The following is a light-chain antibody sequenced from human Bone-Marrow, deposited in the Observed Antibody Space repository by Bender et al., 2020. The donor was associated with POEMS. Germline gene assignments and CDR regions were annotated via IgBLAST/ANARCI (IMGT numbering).Light chain of an antibody. CDR1: STDVGTYKF. J-gene: IGLJ2*01. Sequence: QSALTQPASVSGSPGQSITISCTGTSTDVGTYKFVSWYQQHPGKAPKLLVYEVNKRPSGVSNRFSASKSGNTASLTISGLQGEDEAVYYCSSYTSRSTVLFGGGTKLTVL. CDR2: EVN. CDR3: SSYTSRSTVL. V-gene: IGLV2-14*02.